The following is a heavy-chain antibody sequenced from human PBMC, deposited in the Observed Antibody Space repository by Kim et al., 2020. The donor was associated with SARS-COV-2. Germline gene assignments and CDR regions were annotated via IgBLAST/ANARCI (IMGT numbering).Heavy chain of an antibody. CDR3: AGSLDFDY. CDR2: IYYSGST. Sequence: SETLSLTCTVSGGSISSYYWSWIRQPPGKGLEWLGYIYYSGSTNYNPSLKSRVTISVDTSNNQFSLKLSSVTAADTAVYYCAGSLDFDYWGQGTLGTVAS. J-gene: IGHJ4*02. CDR1: GGSISSYY. V-gene: IGHV4-59*08.